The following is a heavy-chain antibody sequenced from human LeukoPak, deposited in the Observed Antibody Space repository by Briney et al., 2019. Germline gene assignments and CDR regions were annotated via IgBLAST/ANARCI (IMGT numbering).Heavy chain of an antibody. J-gene: IGHJ5*02. CDR3: ARGKVYSSPSNWFDP. CDR1: GFTFSSYS. D-gene: IGHD6-19*01. Sequence: PGGSLRLSCAASGFTFSSYSMNWVRQAPGKGLEWVSSISSSSSYIYYADSVKGRFTISRDNAKNTLYLQMNSLRAEDTAVYYCARGKVYSSPSNWFDPWGQGTLATVSS. V-gene: IGHV3-21*01. CDR2: ISSSSSYI.